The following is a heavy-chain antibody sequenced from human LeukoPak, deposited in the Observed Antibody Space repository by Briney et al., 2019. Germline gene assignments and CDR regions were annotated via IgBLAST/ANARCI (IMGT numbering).Heavy chain of an antibody. CDR1: GGTFSSYA. CDR3: ARAWGGSYYREYYYMDV. Sequence: SVKVSCKASGGTFSSYAISWVRQAPGQGLEWMGGIIPIFGTANYAQEFQGRVTITADESTSTAYMELSSLRSGDTAVYYCARAWGGSYYREYYYMDVWGKGTTVTVSS. J-gene: IGHJ6*03. D-gene: IGHD1-26*01. CDR2: IIPIFGTA. V-gene: IGHV1-69*01.